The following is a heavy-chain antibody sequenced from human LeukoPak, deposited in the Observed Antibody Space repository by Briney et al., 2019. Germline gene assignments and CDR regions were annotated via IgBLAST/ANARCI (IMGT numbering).Heavy chain of an antibody. Sequence: GGSLRLSCAASGFTFSSYAMSWVRQAPGEGLEWVSAISGSGGTTYYADSVRGRFTISRDNSKDTLYLQMNSLRAEDTAVYYCAKGNCRGTSCYSDYWGQGTLVTVSS. J-gene: IGHJ4*02. CDR3: AKGNCRGTSCYSDY. CDR2: ISGSGGTT. V-gene: IGHV3-23*01. D-gene: IGHD2-2*02. CDR1: GFTFSSYA.